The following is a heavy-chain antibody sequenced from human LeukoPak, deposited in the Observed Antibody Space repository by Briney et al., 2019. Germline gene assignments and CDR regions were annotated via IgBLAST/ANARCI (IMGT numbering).Heavy chain of an antibody. V-gene: IGHV3-74*01. CDR1: GFSIYDYW. Sequence: GGSLRLSCVASGFSIYDYWMHWVRQPPGQGPVAISRINSDGTMTIYADSVRGRFIISRDDSKNTAYLQMNSLKTEDTAVYYCTRWRLGGSNTDDGFDYWGQGTLVTVSS. CDR2: INSDGTMT. CDR3: TRWRLGGSNTDDGFDY. D-gene: IGHD1-1*01. J-gene: IGHJ4*02.